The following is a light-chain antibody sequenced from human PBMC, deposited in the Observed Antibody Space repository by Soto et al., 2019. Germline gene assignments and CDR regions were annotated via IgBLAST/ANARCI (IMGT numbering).Light chain of an antibody. CDR2: EVS. V-gene: IGLV2-14*01. CDR3: SSYTTRTSFIL. Sequence: QSALTQPASVSGSPGQSITISCTGTSSDIGNYDFVSWYQQVPGTAPKAMIYEVSSRPSGVSNRFSGSKSGNTASLTISGLQAEDDDYYYCSSYTTRTSFILFGGGTKVTVL. J-gene: IGLJ2*01. CDR1: SSDIGNYDF.